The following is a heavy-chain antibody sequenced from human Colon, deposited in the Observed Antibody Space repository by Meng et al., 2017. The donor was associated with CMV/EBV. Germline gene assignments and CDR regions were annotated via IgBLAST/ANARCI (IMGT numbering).Heavy chain of an antibody. D-gene: IGHD2-2*02. Sequence: ASVKVSCKASGYSFTDNYIHWVRQAPGQGLEWMGWINPYSGDTSFAQNFQGRVTMTRDTSISTAYMELSRLRSDDTAVYYCARAAIYCSSTSCYTVGMDVWGQGTTVTVSS. J-gene: IGHJ6*02. CDR3: ARAAIYCSSTSCYTVGMDV. CDR2: INPYSGDT. CDR1: GYSFTDNY. V-gene: IGHV1-2*02.